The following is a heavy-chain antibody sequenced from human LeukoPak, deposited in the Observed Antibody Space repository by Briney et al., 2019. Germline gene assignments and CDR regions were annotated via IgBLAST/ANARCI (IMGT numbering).Heavy chain of an antibody. J-gene: IGHJ4*02. CDR2: IRSKANSYAT. CDR1: GFTFSGSA. V-gene: IGHV3-73*01. CDR3: SRSLPIVGAPYYFDY. Sequence: GGSLRLSCAASGFTFSGSAMHWVRQASGKGLEWVGRIRSKANSYATAYAASVKGRFTISRDDSKNTAYLQMNRLKTEDTAVYYCSRSLPIVGAPYYFDYWGQGTLVTVSS. D-gene: IGHD1-26*01.